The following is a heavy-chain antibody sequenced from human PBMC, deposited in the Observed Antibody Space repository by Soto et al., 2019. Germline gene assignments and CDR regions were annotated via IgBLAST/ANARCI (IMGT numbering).Heavy chain of an antibody. CDR1: GGMFSTFG. CDR3: ATSVGIAATGEDGLDV. V-gene: IGHV1-69*13. D-gene: IGHD6-13*01. J-gene: IGHJ6*02. CDR2: IIPILTTP. Sequence: SVKVSCKASGGMFSTFGFSWVRQAPGQGPEWIGGIIPILTTPNYAERFQGRVTIVADELTTTVYMELSSLRSEDTAMYYCATSVGIAATGEDGLDVWGQGAWSPSP.